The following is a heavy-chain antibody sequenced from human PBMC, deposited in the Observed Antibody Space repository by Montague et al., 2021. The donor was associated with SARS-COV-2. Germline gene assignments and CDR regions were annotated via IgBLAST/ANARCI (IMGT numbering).Heavy chain of an antibody. CDR3: ARTTGRYYGSRNYYLDF. CDR2: IGWDGER. CDR1: GFSLKTNGMC. J-gene: IGHJ4*02. Sequence: PALVKPTQTLTLTCTFSGFSLKTNGMCVSWIRQSPGKALEWLARIGWDGERSYNSRLETRLTISNDTSKNQVFLTVAHMNPVDTATYYCARTTGRYYGSRNYYLDFWGQGTLVTVSS. V-gene: IGHV2-70*11. D-gene: IGHD3-10*01.